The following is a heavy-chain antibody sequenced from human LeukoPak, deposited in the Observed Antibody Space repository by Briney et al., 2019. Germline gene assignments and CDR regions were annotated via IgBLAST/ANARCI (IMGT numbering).Heavy chain of an antibody. CDR3: ATYWSTGNSDC. D-gene: IGHD2-8*02. CDR2: ISHSGRT. J-gene: IGHJ4*02. V-gene: IGHV4-34*01. Sequence: PSDTLSLTCAFYGGSFSAYYWTWLLQPPGSGLEWIGEISHSGRTHYHPSLKSRVTISLDTSKNQFSLKLSSVTAANTAVYYCATYWSTGNSDCWGQGTLVTVSS. CDR1: GGSFSAYY.